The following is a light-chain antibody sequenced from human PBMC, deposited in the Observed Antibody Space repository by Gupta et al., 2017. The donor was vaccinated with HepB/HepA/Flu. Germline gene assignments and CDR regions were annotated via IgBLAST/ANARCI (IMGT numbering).Light chain of an antibody. CDR2: GKN. Sequence: SSELTQDPAVSVALGQTVMITCQGDSLRSYYASWYQQKPGQAPVLVIYGKNNRPSGIPDRFSGSSSGNTASLTITGAQAEDEADYYCNSRDSSGNHRYVFGTGTKVTVL. V-gene: IGLV3-19*01. CDR1: SLRSYY. CDR3: NSRDSSGNHRYV. J-gene: IGLJ1*01.